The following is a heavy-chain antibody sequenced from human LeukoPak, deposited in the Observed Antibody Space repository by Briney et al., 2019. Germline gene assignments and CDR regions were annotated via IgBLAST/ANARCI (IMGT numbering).Heavy chain of an antibody. Sequence: GWALRLSCAASGLTFNSYGMHWVGQAPAKGLEWVAVISYDGPNKYYADSVKGRFTISRDDSKSTLYLQMNSLRPEDTAVYYCAKKKLPSGYSFLTDYWGQGTLVTVSS. CDR2: ISYDGPNK. D-gene: IGHD5-18*01. CDR1: GLTFNSYG. V-gene: IGHV3-30*18. CDR3: AKKKLPSGYSFLTDY. J-gene: IGHJ4*02.